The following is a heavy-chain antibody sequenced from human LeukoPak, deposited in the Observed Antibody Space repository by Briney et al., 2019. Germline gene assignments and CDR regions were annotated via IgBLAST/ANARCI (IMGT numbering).Heavy chain of an antibody. D-gene: IGHD3-10*01. CDR2: ISSSGSTI. Sequence: PGGSLRLSCAASGFTFSSYEMNWVRQAPGKGLEWVSYISSSGSTIYYADSVKGRFTISRDNAKNSLYLQMNSLRAEDTAVYYCARDSSGNGEDGMDVWGKGTTVTVSS. CDR1: GFTFSSYE. V-gene: IGHV3-48*03. J-gene: IGHJ6*04. CDR3: ARDSSGNGEDGMDV.